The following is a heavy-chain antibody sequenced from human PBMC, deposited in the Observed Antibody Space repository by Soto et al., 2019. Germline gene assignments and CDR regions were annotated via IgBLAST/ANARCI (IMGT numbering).Heavy chain of an antibody. CDR2: ISYDGSDK. D-gene: IGHD2-15*01. Sequence: PGGSLRLSCAASGFTFSSYGMHWVRQAPGKGLEWVAVISYDGSDKYYADSVKGRFTISRDNSNNTLYLQMDSLRAEDTAVYYCAKGVVVAITDFHLWGRGTLVTVSS. CDR1: GFTFSSYG. V-gene: IGHV3-30*18. J-gene: IGHJ2*01. CDR3: AKGVVVAITDFHL.